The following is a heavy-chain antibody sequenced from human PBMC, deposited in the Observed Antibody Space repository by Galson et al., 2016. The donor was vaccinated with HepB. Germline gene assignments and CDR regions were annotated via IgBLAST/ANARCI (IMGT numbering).Heavy chain of an antibody. J-gene: IGHJ4*02. CDR3: ARDRSLKNGDYEGDY. Sequence: LRLSCAASGFPFSVYWMSWVRQAPGKRLEWVAVISYDGSKKYYTDSVKGRFTISRDNSKNTLYLQMNSLRTEDTAVYYCARDRSLKNGDYEGDYWGQGTLVTVSS. D-gene: IGHD4-17*01. V-gene: IGHV3-30-3*01. CDR2: ISYDGSKK. CDR1: GFPFSVYW.